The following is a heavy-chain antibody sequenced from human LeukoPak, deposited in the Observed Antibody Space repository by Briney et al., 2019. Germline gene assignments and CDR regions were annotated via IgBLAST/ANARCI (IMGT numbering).Heavy chain of an antibody. CDR2: IGWDGTNI. D-gene: IGHD3-3*01. CDR3: TKDMEWGKDV. J-gene: IGHJ6*02. CDR1: GFTFDRHT. Sequence: PGGSLRLSCAASGFTFDRHTMHWVRQPPGKGPEWVSLIGWDGTNIDYADSVKGRFTISRDNSKNFVYLQMHSLRTEDTALYYCTKDMEWGKDVWGQGTTVIVFS. V-gene: IGHV3-43*01.